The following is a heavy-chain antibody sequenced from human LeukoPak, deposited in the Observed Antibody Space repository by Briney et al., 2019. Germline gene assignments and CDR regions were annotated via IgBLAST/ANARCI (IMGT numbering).Heavy chain of an antibody. J-gene: IGHJ4*02. V-gene: IGHV1-18*01. CDR1: GYTFTSYG. CDR3: ARDRGYGGLSYYFDY. CDR2: ISAYNGNT. D-gene: IGHD4-17*01. Sequence: ASVKVSCKASGYTFTSYGISWVRQAPGQGLEWMGWISAYNGNTNYAQKLQGRVTMTTDTSTSTAYMELRSLRSDDTAVYYCARDRGYGGLSYYFDYWGQGTLVTVSS.